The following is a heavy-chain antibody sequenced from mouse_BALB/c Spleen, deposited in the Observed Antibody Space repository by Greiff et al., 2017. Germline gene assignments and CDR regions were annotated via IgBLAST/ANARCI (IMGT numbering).Heavy chain of an antibody. V-gene: IGHV5-17*02. J-gene: IGHJ3*01. CDR3: ARTMITGGFAY. Sequence: DVQLQESGGGLVQPGGSWKLSCAASGFTFSSFGMHWVRQAPEKGLEWVAYISSGSSTIYYADTVKGRFTISRDNPKNTLFLQMTSLRSEDTAMYYCARTMITGGFAYWGQGTLVTVSA. D-gene: IGHD2-4*01. CDR2: ISSGSSTI. CDR1: GFTFSSFG.